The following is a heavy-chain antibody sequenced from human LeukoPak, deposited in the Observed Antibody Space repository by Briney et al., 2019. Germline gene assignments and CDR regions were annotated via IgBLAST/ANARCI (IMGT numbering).Heavy chain of an antibody. D-gene: IGHD3-16*02. CDR3: ARAYQRLGGLSFPDS. J-gene: IGHJ5*01. V-gene: IGHV7-4-1*02. CDR2: INPNTGNP. CDR1: GYTFTNYA. Sequence: ASVKVSCKASGYTFTNYAMNWVRQAPGQGLEWMGWINPNTGNPTYAQGFTGRFVFSLDTSVTTTYLQISGLKAEDTAVYYCARAYQRLGGLSFPDSWGQRTLVTVSS.